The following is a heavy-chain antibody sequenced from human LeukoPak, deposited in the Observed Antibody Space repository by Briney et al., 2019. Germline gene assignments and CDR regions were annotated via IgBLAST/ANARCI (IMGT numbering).Heavy chain of an antibody. CDR1: GYTFSSYG. D-gene: IGHD2-21*01. CDR2: IRYDGSNK. J-gene: IGHJ3*02. V-gene: IGHV3-30*02. Sequence: GGSLRLFCAAWGYTFSSYGMHGVRHAPGKGLEWVAFIRYDGSNKYYADSVKGRFTISRDNSKNTMYLQMNSLRAEDTAVYYCAKVLNIVVEAFDIWGQGTMVTVSS. CDR3: AKVLNIVVEAFDI.